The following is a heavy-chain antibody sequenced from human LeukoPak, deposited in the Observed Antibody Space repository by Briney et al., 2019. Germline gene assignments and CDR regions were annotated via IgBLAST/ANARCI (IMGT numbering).Heavy chain of an antibody. Sequence: GGSLRLSCAASGFTFSSYGMHWVRQAPGKGLEWVAVLSYDGSNEFYADSVKGRFTISRDNSKNTLYLQMNSLRAEDTAVYYCAKDPLDYWGQGTLVTVSS. CDR1: GFTFSSYG. V-gene: IGHV3-30*18. CDR3: AKDPLDY. J-gene: IGHJ4*02. CDR2: LSYDGSNE.